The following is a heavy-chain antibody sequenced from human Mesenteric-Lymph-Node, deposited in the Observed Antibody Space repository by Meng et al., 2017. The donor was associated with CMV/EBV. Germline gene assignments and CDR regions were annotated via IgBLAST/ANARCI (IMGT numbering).Heavy chain of an antibody. J-gene: IGHJ4*02. D-gene: IGHD6-13*01. CDR3: ARHALLPQRRTAAGTLDY. V-gene: IGHV4-59*08. Sequence: GSINSYYWSWIRQPPGKGLEWIGYIYYSGSTDYNPSLKSRVSISVDTYKNQFSLKLSSVTAEDTAMYYCARHALLPQRRTAAGTLDYWGQGTLVTVSS. CDR1: GSINSYY. CDR2: IYYSGST.